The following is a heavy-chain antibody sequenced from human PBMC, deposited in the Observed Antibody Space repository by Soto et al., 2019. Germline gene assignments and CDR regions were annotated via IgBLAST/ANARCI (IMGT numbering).Heavy chain of an antibody. CDR1: GFTFSSYA. V-gene: IGHV3-30-3*01. D-gene: IGHD2-15*01. CDR3: ARDDMDY. J-gene: IGHJ4*02. Sequence: QVQLVESGGGVVQPGRSLRLSCAASGFTFSSYAMHWVRHAPGKGLEWVAVISYDGSNKYYADSVKGRFTIARDNSKNTLYLQMNSLRAEDTAVYYCARDDMDYWGQGTLVTVSS. CDR2: ISYDGSNK.